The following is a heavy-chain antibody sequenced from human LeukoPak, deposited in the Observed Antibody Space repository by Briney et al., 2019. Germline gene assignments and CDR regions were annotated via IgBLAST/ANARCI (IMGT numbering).Heavy chain of an antibody. V-gene: IGHV3-11*04. CDR3: ARDGGSSSWYSDY. Sequence: GGSLRLSCAASGFTFGDYYMSWIRQAPGKGLEWVSYISSSGSTIYYADSVKGRFTISRDNAKNTLYLQMNSLRAEDTAVYYCARDGGSSSWYSDYWGQGTLVTVSS. J-gene: IGHJ4*02. CDR2: ISSSGSTI. D-gene: IGHD6-13*01. CDR1: GFTFGDYY.